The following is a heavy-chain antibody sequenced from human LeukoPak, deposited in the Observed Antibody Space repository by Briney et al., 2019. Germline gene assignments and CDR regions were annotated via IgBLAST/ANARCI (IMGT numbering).Heavy chain of an antibody. J-gene: IGHJ4*02. CDR1: GFTFRNFA. Sequence: GGSLRLSCSASGFTFRNFAISWVRQAPGKGLEWVSSIGGGDTHYADSVKGRFTISRDDSRSTVDRQMSSLRAEDAAVYYCAKDGQSFNSMYDYFDSWGQGTLVTVSS. V-gene: IGHV3-23*01. CDR3: AKDGQSFNSMYDYFDS. CDR2: IGGGDT. D-gene: IGHD2-8*01.